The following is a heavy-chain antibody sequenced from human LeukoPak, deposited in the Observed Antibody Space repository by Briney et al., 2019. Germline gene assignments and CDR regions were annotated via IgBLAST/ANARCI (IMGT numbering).Heavy chain of an antibody. J-gene: IGHJ4*02. V-gene: IGHV3-21*06. CDR2: ISSSSTYI. CDR1: GFXLSSYN. D-gene: IGHD3-9*01. CDR3: ARAPYDILTGYSPYYFDY. Sequence: PGGSLRLSCAASGFXLSSYNMNWVRQAPGKGLEWVSSISSSSTYIYYADSVKGRFTISRDNAKNSLYLQMNSLRAEDTAVYYCARAPYDILTGYSPYYFDYWGQGTLVTVSS.